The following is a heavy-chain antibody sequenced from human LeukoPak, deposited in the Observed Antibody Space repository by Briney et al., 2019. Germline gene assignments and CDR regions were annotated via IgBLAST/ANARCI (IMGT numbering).Heavy chain of an antibody. J-gene: IGHJ6*03. CDR1: GGTFSSYA. CDR3: ARGPVYLPPIAAAGTIYYYYYMDV. Sequence: ASVKVSCKASGGTFSSYAISWVRQAPGQGLEWMGGINPIFGTANYAQKFQGRVTITADESTSTAYMELSSLRSEDTAVYYCARGPVYLPPIAAAGTIYYYYYMDVWGKGTTVTVS. V-gene: IGHV1-69*01. D-gene: IGHD6-13*01. CDR2: INPIFGTA.